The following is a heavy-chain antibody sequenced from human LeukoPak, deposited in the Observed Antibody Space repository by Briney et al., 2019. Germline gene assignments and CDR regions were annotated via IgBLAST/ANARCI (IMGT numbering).Heavy chain of an antibody. D-gene: IGHD2-15*01. J-gene: IGHJ6*03. Sequence: SQTLSLTCAISGDSVSSNSAAWNWIRQSPSRGLEWLGSTYYRSKSYNDYAVSVKSRITINPDTSKNQFSLQLNSVTPEDTAVYYCARDSHIYRGVGATPRYYYYIDVWGKGTTVTVSS. V-gene: IGHV6-1*01. CDR2: TYYRSKSYN. CDR1: GDSVSSNSAA. CDR3: ARDSHIYRGVGATPRYYYYIDV.